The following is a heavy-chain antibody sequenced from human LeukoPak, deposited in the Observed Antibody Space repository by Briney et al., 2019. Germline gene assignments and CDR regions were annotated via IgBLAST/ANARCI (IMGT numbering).Heavy chain of an antibody. D-gene: IGHD3-22*01. CDR2: IYTSGST. CDR3: ARDRYYYDTSGPPLDI. V-gene: IGHV4-4*07. J-gene: IGHJ3*02. Sequence: SETLSLTCTVSGGSVSSCYWSWIRQPAGKGLEWIGRIYTSGSTNYNPSLKSRVTMSVDTSKNQFSLRLSSVTAADTAVYYCARDRYYYDTSGPPLDIWGQGTMVTVSS. CDR1: GGSVSSCY.